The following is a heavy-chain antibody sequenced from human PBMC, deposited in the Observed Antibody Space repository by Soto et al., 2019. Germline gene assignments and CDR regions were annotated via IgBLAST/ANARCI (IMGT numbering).Heavy chain of an antibody. V-gene: IGHV3-53*01. CDR2: IYSGGST. J-gene: IGHJ6*01. D-gene: IGHD2-15*01. Sequence: GRSLRLSCAASGVTVSSNYMSWVRQAPGKGLEWVSVIYSGGSTYYADSVKGRFTISRDNSKHTLYLQMNSLRAEDTAVYYWARAYRFFCSGEHTSDIYTLAVWG. CDR3: ARAYRFFCSGEHTSDIYTLAV. CDR1: GVTVSSNY.